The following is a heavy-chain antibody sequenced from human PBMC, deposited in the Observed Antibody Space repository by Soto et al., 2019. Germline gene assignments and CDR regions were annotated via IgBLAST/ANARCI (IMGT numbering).Heavy chain of an antibody. CDR3: ARGLTIFGVVIGY. CDR1: GYTFTNYV. V-gene: IGHV1-3*01. Sequence: SVKVSCKTSGYTFTNYVVDWVRQAPGQGLEWMGWINSGNGNTKYSEKFQGRVTITRDTSASTAYMELNSLTSEDTAVYYCARGLTIFGVVIGYWGQGTLVTVPQ. D-gene: IGHD3-3*01. J-gene: IGHJ4*02. CDR2: INSGNGNT.